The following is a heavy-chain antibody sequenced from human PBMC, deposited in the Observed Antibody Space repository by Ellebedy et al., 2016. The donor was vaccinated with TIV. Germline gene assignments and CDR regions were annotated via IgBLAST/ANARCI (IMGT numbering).Heavy chain of an antibody. J-gene: IGHJ6*02. CDR2: VYYSGTT. D-gene: IGHD3-22*01. V-gene: IGHV4-39*01. CDR1: GGSITSGTYY. Sequence: MPSETLSLTCTVSGGSITSGTYYWGWIRQPPAKGLEWIGSVYYSGTTYYNPSLKSRVTISVDTSKKQFSLKLSSVTAADTAVYYCARHESSGYPHYYYYGMDVWGQGTTVTVSS. CDR3: ARHESSGYPHYYYYGMDV.